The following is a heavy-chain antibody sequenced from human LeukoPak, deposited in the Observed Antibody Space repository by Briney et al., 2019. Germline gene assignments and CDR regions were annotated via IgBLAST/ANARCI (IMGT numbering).Heavy chain of an antibody. CDR1: GYTFTGYY. Sequence: ASVKVSCKASGYTFTGYYMHWVRLAPGQGLEWMGWINPNSGGTNYAQKFQGGVTMTRDTSISTAYMELSRLRSDDTAVYYCARDHGVIVPAAIFLPDYWGQGTLVTVSS. CDR2: INPNSGGT. D-gene: IGHD2-2*01. V-gene: IGHV1-2*02. J-gene: IGHJ4*02. CDR3: ARDHGVIVPAAIFLPDY.